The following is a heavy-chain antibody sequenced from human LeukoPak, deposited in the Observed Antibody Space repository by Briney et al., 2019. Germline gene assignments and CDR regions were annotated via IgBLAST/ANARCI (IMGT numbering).Heavy chain of an antibody. Sequence: SETLSLTCTVSGGSISSYYWGWIRQPPGKGLEWIGYIYYSGSTNYNPSLKSRVTISVDTSKNQFSLKLSSVTAADTAVYYCARAVEMATIAQSYYFDYWGQGTLVTVSS. J-gene: IGHJ4*02. D-gene: IGHD2-21*01. V-gene: IGHV4-59*01. CDR2: IYYSGST. CDR1: GGSISSYY. CDR3: ARAVEMATIAQSYYFDY.